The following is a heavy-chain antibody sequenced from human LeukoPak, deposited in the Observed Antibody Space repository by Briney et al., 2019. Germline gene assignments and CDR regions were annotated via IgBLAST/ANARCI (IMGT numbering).Heavy chain of an antibody. CDR1: GFTFSSYG. Sequence: QPGRSLRLSCAASGFTFSSYGMHWVRQAPGKGLEWVAVISYDGSIKYYADSVKGRFTISRDNSKNTLYLQMDTLRAEDSAVYYCAKVYFNILTGYYRGPNFDYWGQGTLVTVSS. D-gene: IGHD3-9*01. CDR3: AKVYFNILTGYYRGPNFDY. CDR2: ISYDGSIK. J-gene: IGHJ4*02. V-gene: IGHV3-30*18.